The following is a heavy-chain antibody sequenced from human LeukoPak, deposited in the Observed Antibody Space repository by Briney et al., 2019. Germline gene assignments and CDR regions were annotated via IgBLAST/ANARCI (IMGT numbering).Heavy chain of an antibody. CDR1: GFTLSSYE. Sequence: GGSLRLFCAASGFTLSSYEMNWVRQAPGKGLEWVSYISSSGSTIYYADSVKGRFTISRDNAKNSLYLQMNSLRAEDTAVYYCATSSSSVGDYYYCMDVWGKGTTVTVSS. D-gene: IGHD6-6*01. J-gene: IGHJ6*03. CDR2: ISSSGSTI. CDR3: ATSSSSVGDYYYCMDV. V-gene: IGHV3-48*03.